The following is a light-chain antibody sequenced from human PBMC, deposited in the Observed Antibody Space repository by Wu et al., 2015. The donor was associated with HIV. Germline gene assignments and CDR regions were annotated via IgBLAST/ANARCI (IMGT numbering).Light chain of an antibody. CDR3: QQYNGWSPLT. V-gene: IGKV3-15*01. Sequence: EILMTQSPATLSVSPGGRATLSCRASQTVNRNLAWYQQRPGQTPRLLIFDSYTRATGVPARFTGSGYGTDFTLTISGLRSDDVGVYYCQQYNGWSPLTFGGGTRVEMK. CDR1: QTVNRN. CDR2: DSY. J-gene: IGKJ4*01.